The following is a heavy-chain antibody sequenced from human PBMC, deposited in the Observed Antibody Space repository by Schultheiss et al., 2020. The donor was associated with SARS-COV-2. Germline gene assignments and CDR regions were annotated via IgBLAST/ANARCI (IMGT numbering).Heavy chain of an antibody. D-gene: IGHD6-19*01. J-gene: IGHJ4*02. CDR3: ARGPRSSGWYYFDY. CDR2: INAGNGNT. Sequence: ASVKVSCKASGYTFTSYAMHWVRQAPGQRLEWMGWINAGNGNTKYSQKFQGRVTITRDTSASTAYMELSGLRSEDTAVYYCARGPRSSGWYYFDYWGQGTLVTVSS. V-gene: IGHV1-3*01. CDR1: GYTFTSYA.